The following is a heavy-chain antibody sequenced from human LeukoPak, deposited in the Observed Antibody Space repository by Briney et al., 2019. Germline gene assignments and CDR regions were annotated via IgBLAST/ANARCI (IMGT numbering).Heavy chain of an antibody. CDR2: IYYSGST. Sequence: SETLSLTCTVSGGSISSYYRSWIRQPPGKGLEWIGYIYYSGSTNYNPSLKSRVTISVDTSKNQFSLKLSSVTAADTAVYYCARDVGGSGQIDYWGQGTLVTVSS. V-gene: IGHV4-59*01. CDR1: GGSISSYY. CDR3: ARDVGGSGQIDY. D-gene: IGHD3-10*01. J-gene: IGHJ4*02.